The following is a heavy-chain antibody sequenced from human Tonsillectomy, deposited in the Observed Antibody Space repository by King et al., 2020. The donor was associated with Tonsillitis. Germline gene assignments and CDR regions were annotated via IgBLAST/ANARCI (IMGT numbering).Heavy chain of an antibody. D-gene: IGHD1-1*01. J-gene: IGHJ6*02. CDR1: GFSFSTYS. CDR2: ISSSSSHT. CDR3: ERXXLXXXWNLXYYGMXV. V-gene: IGHV3-21*01. Sequence: VQLVESGGGLVKPGGSLRLSCAASGFSFSTYSMNXVRQAPGKGLEWVSSISSSSSHTHYADSVKGRFTISRDNAKNSLYLQMNSLRAEDTAVYYCERXXLXXXWNLXYYGMXVWXXGTTVTV.